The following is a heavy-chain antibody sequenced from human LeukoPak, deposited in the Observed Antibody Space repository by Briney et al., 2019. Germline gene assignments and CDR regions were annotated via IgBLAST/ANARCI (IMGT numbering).Heavy chain of an antibody. CDR1: GFTFSSYG. V-gene: IGHV3-30*18. Sequence: PGGSLRLSCAASGFTFSSYGMHWVRQAPGKGLEWVAVISYDGSNKYYADSVKGRFTISRDNFKNTLYLQMNSLRAEDTAVYYCAKDLRAVRGVTRPNYGMDVWGQGTTVTVSS. CDR2: ISYDGSNK. D-gene: IGHD3-10*01. CDR3: AKDLRAVRGVTRPNYGMDV. J-gene: IGHJ6*02.